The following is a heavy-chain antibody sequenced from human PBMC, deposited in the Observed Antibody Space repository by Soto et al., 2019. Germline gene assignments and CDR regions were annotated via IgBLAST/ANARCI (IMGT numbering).Heavy chain of an antibody. CDR1: GFTFSSYA. CDR2: ISGGGGST. J-gene: IGHJ6*02. CDR3: AKRWLFYDMDV. V-gene: IGHV3-23*01. D-gene: IGHD3-9*01. Sequence: GGSLRLSCVASGFTFSSYAMSWVRQAPGKGLEWVSEISGGGGSTNYADSVKGRFTISRDNSENTVYLQMNSLRAEDTAVYYCAKRWLFYDMDVWGQGTTVTVSS.